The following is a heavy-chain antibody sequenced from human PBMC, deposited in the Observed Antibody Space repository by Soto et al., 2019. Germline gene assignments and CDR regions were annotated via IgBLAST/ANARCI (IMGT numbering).Heavy chain of an antibody. Sequence: SETLSLTCTVSGGSISPYYWSWIRQPPGKGLEWVGYIYYGGSTSYNPSLKSRVTISLETSKSQFSLRLSSVTAADTAVYYCARALGDSGSFLSWFDPWGQGTLVTVS. J-gene: IGHJ5*02. CDR2: IYYGGST. CDR1: GGSISPYY. V-gene: IGHV4-59*08. CDR3: ARALGDSGSFLSWFDP. D-gene: IGHD1-26*01.